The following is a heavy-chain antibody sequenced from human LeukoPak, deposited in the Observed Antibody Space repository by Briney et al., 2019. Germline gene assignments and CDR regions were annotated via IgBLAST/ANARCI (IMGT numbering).Heavy chain of an antibody. CDR2: IRYDGSNK. V-gene: IGHV3-30*02. D-gene: IGHD4-11*01. CDR3: ARADSNYLIGGFDP. J-gene: IGHJ5*02. CDR1: GFTFSSYG. Sequence: GGSLRLSCAASGFTFSSYGMHWVRQAPGKGLEWVAFIRYDGSNKYYADSVKGRFTISRDNSKNTLYLQMNSLRAEDTAVYYCARADSNYLIGGFDPWGQGTLVTVSS.